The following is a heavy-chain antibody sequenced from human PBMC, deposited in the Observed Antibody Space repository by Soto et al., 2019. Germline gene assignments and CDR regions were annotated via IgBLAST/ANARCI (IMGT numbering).Heavy chain of an antibody. CDR3: ARARPDSAGSSLGRRLDV. V-gene: IGHV4-61*01. J-gene: IGHJ6*02. CDR1: GDSVTFGHHY. D-gene: IGHD3-10*01. Sequence: QVQLQESGPGLVKPSGTLSLICIVSGDSVTFGHHYWSWIRQPPGKVLEWIGHIFFTWATNYSPSLNSRVTMSVDSSKSQFSLNLTSVTAADSAIYYCARARPDSAGSSLGRRLDVWGQGTTVTVSS. CDR2: IFFTWAT.